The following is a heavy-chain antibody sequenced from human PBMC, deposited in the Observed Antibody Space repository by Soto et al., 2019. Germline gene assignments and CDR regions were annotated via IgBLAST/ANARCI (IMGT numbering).Heavy chain of an antibody. D-gene: IGHD6-19*01. V-gene: IGHV4-39*01. J-gene: IGHJ1*01. Sequence: KTSETLSLTCTVSGGSIRSNYYGVWIRQSPGKGLEWIGSIYYTGNTYYNPSLKSRITMSVDTSKNQFSLRLSSVTAADTAVYFCATPPTYSSDASEYFQNWGQGTLVTVSS. CDR1: GGSIRSNYY. CDR2: IYYTGNT. CDR3: ATPPTYSSDASEYFQN.